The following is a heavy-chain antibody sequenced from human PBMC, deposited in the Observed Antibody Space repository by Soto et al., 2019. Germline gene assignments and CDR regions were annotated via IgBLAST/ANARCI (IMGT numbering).Heavy chain of an antibody. V-gene: IGHV1-69*02. CDR2: IIPILGIA. D-gene: IGHD3-22*01. CDR1: GGTFSSYT. Sequence: QVQLVQSGAEVKKPGSSVKVSCKASGGTFSSYTISWVRQAPGQGLEWMGRIIPILGIANYAQKFQGRVTITADKSTSTAYMELSSLRSEDTAVYYCASSDSSGEDMDYWGQGTLVTVSS. CDR3: ASSDSSGEDMDY. J-gene: IGHJ4*02.